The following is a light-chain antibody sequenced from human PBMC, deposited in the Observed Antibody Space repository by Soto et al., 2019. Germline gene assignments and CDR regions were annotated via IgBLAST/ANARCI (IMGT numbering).Light chain of an antibody. J-gene: IGKJ1*01. CDR2: GAS. Sequence: EIVLTQSPGTLSLSPGERGTLSCRASQSVSSSHLAWYQQKPGQAPRLLIYGASSRATGIPDRFSGSGSGTDFSLTISRLEPEDFGVYYCQQYGSSPWTFGQGTKVEVK. CDR1: QSVSSSH. CDR3: QQYGSSPWT. V-gene: IGKV3-20*01.